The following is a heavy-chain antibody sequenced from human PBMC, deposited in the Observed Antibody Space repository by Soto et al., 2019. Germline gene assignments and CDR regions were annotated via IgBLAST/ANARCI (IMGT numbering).Heavy chain of an antibody. CDR3: ARDHWDV. V-gene: IGHV4-39*02. Sequence: PSETLSLTCTVSGGSISSSSYYWGWIRQPPGKGLEWIGSIYYSGSTYYNPSLKSRVTISVDTSKNQFSLKLSSVTAADTAVYYCARDHWDVWGQGTTVTVSS. J-gene: IGHJ6*02. CDR1: GGSISSSSYY. CDR2: IYYSGST.